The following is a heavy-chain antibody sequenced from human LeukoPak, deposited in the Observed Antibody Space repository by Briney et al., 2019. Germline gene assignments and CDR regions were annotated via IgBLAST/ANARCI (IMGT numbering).Heavy chain of an antibody. Sequence: PGGSLRLSCAASGFTVSSNYMSWVRQAPGKGLEWVSVIYSGGSTYYADSAKDRFTISRDNSKNTLYLQMNSLRAEDTAVYYCAREPQYYYDSSGYSTTWGQGTLVTVSS. J-gene: IGHJ4*02. D-gene: IGHD3-22*01. CDR1: GFTVSSNY. CDR2: IYSGGST. CDR3: AREPQYYYDSSGYSTT. V-gene: IGHV3-66*02.